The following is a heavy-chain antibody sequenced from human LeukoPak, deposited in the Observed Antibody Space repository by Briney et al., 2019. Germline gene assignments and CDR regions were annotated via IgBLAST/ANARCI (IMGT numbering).Heavy chain of an antibody. CDR1: GFTFSSYA. J-gene: IGHJ4*02. CDR3: AKGVEMATISLFDY. CDR2: ISYDGSNK. D-gene: IGHD5-24*01. Sequence: GSLRLSCAASGFTFSSYAMHWVRQAPGKGLEWVAVISYDGSNKYYADSVKGRFTISRDDSKNTLYLQMNSLRAEDTAVYYCAKGVEMATISLFDYWGQGTLVTVSS. V-gene: IGHV3-30-3*01.